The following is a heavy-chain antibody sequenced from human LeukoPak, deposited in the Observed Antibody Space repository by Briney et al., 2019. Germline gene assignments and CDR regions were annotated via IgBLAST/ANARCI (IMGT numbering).Heavy chain of an antibody. CDR1: GFTFSSYG. CDR2: ISSSSSTI. CDR3: ARARNDYVWGSYRRYYFDY. J-gene: IGHJ4*02. V-gene: IGHV3-48*02. D-gene: IGHD3-16*02. Sequence: GGSLRLSCAASGFTFSSYGMHWVRQAPGKGLEWVSYISSSSSTIYYADSVKGRFTISRDNAKNSLYLQMNSLRDEDTAVYYRARARNDYVWGSYRRYYFDYWGQGTLVTVSS.